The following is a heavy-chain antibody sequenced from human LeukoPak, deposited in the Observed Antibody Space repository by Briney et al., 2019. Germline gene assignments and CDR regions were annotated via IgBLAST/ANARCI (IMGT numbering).Heavy chain of an antibody. CDR2: IKSKTDGGTT. V-gene: IGHV3-15*01. CDR1: GFTFSNAW. J-gene: IGHJ4*02. Sequence: PGGSLRLSCAASGFTFSNAWMSWVRQAPGKGLEWVGRIKSKTDGGTTDYAAPVKGRFTISRDDSKNTLYLQMNSLKTEDTAVYYCTTDHLEDIVLMATYYFDYWGQGTLVTVSS. D-gene: IGHD2-8*01. CDR3: TTDHLEDIVLMATYYFDY.